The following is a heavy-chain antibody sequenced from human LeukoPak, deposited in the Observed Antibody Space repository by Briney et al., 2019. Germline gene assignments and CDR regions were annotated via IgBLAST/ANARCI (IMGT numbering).Heavy chain of an antibody. J-gene: IGHJ3*02. CDR3: ARENDFDAFDI. D-gene: IGHD2-21*02. V-gene: IGHV4-59*01. Sequence: PGGSLRLSCAASGFTFSSYAMSWIRQPPGKGLEWIGYIYYSGSTNYNPSLKSRVTISVDTSKNQFSLKLSSVTAADTAVYYCARENDFDAFDIWGQGTMVTVSS. CDR2: IYYSGST. CDR1: GFTFSSYA.